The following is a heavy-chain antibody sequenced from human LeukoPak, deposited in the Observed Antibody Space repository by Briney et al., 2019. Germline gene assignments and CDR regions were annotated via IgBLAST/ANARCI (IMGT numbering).Heavy chain of an antibody. D-gene: IGHD3-22*01. Sequence: ASVKVSCKASGYTFTGYYMHWVRQAPGQGLEWMGWTNPNSGGTNYAQKFQGRVTMTRDTSISTAYMELSRLRSDDTAVYYCARDRSDSSGSNWFDPWGQGTLVTVSS. CDR3: ARDRSDSSGSNWFDP. V-gene: IGHV1-2*02. CDR2: TNPNSGGT. J-gene: IGHJ5*02. CDR1: GYTFTGYY.